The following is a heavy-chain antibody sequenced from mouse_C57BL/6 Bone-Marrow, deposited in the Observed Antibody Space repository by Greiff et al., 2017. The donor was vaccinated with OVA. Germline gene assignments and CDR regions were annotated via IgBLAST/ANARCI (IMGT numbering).Heavy chain of an antibody. CDR3: ARVDYGSSYWYFDV. V-gene: IGHV1-19*01. Sequence: EVKLLESGPVLVKPGASVKMSCKASGYPFTDYYMNWVKQSPGKSLEWIGVINPYNGGTSYNKKFKGKATLTVDKSSSTAYMEPNSLTSEDSAVYYCARVDYGSSYWYFDVWGTGTTVTVSS. J-gene: IGHJ1*03. CDR1: GYPFTDYY. D-gene: IGHD1-1*01. CDR2: INPYNGGT.